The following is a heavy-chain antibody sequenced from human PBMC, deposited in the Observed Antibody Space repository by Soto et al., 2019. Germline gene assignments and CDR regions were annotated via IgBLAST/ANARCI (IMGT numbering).Heavy chain of an antibody. CDR2: IYHSGST. CDR1: GFTIGSRVD. CDR3: ARAFYGDYAAYYYGMDV. D-gene: IGHD4-17*01. Sequence: SEPLSLRGCVSGFTIGSRVDWGWIGQPPGKGLEWIGNIYHSGSTYYNPSLKSRVTISADTSKNQLSLKLSSVTAADTAVYYCARAFYGDYAAYYYGMDVWGQGPRSPSP. V-gene: IGHV4-38-2*01. J-gene: IGHJ6*02.